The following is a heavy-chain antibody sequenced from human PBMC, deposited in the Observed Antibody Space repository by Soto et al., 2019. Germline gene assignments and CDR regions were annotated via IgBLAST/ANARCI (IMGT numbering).Heavy chain of an antibody. V-gene: IGHV1-69*13. CDR2: IIPIFGTA. CDR1: GGTFSSYS. D-gene: IGHD3-9*01. CDR3: ARGDDILTGFTTDYYYYYGMDV. Sequence: GASVNVSCKSSGGTFSSYSISWVRQAPGQGLECMGGIIPIFGTANYAQKFQGRVTITADESTSTAYMELSSLRSEDTAVYYCARGDDILTGFTTDYYYYYGMDVWGQGTTVTVSS. J-gene: IGHJ6*02.